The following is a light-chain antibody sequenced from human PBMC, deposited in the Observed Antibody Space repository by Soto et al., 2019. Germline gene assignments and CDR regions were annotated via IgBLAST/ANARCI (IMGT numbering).Light chain of an antibody. CDR3: SSYTGGSTYV. CDR1: SSDIGGYKY. V-gene: IGLV2-14*01. CDR2: DVS. Sequence: QSALPQPASVSGSPGQSITISCTGTSSDIGGYKYVSWYQQHPGKAPKLMIYDVSNRPSGVSNRFSGSKSGNTATLTISGLHGEDEAEYYCSSYTGGSTYVFGTGTKVTVL. J-gene: IGLJ1*01.